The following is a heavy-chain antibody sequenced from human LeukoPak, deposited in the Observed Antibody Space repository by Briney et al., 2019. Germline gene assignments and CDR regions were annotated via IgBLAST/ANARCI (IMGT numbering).Heavy chain of an antibody. Sequence: GGSLRLSCAASGFTFSSYAMSWVRQAPGKGLEWVSAISDSGGTTCYADSVKGRFTISRDNSRNTLYLQMNSLRAEDTAVYYCAKDQGDIVVVVAGMFDYWGQGTLVTVSS. CDR1: GFTFSSYA. D-gene: IGHD2-15*01. J-gene: IGHJ4*02. CDR2: ISDSGGTT. V-gene: IGHV3-23*01. CDR3: AKDQGDIVVVVAGMFDY.